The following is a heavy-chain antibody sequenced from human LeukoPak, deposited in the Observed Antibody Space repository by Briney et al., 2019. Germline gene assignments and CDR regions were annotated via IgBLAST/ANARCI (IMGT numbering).Heavy chain of an antibody. CDR3: ARAVCPTIKFCDSSYFMDV. CDR2: INWNGAST. CDR1: GFSFDDLG. Sequence: GGSLRLSCAASGFSFDDLGMTWVRQVPGKGLEWVAGINWNGASTGYADSVRSRFTISRDNAKNSLYLQMNSLRAEDTALYYCARAVCPTIKFCDSSYFMDVWGKGTTVNVS. D-gene: IGHD6-6*01. J-gene: IGHJ6*03. V-gene: IGHV3-20*04.